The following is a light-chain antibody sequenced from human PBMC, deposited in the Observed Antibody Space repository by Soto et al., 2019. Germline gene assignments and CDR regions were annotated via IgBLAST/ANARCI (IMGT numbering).Light chain of an antibody. CDR1: QSVNSY. Sequence: VLIQSPATLSLSPGERATLSCRASQSVNSYLAWYQQKPGQAPRLLIYDASNRATGIPARFSGSGSGTDFTLTISNLEPEDFAVYYCQQRTNWPLTFGGGTKVEIK. J-gene: IGKJ4*01. V-gene: IGKV3-11*01. CDR2: DAS. CDR3: QQRTNWPLT.